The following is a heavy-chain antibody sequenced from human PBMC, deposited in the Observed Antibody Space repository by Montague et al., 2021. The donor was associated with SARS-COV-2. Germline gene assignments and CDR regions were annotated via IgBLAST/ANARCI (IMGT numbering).Heavy chain of an antibody. J-gene: IGHJ3*02. CDR2: IYYSGST. Sequence: TLSLTCTVSGGSISSGGYYWSWIRQHPGKGLEWIGYIYYSGSTYYXPSLKSRVTISVDTSKNQFSLKLSSVTAADTAVYYSARVQGITMIVVVIGAFDIWGQGTMVTVSS. V-gene: IGHV4-31*03. CDR1: GGSISSGGYY. D-gene: IGHD3-22*01. CDR3: ARVQGITMIVVVIGAFDI.